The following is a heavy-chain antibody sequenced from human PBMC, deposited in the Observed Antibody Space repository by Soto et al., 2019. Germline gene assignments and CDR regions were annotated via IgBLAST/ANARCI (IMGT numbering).Heavy chain of an antibody. V-gene: IGHV3-48*03. Sequence: GGSLRLSCAASGFTFSTYEMNWVRQAPGRGLEWISYITSTGSTKYYADSVKGRFTISRDNAKNSLYLQMNSLRAEDTAVYYCASLVGATHGRQHFDYWGQGALVTVSS. CDR2: ITSTGSTK. D-gene: IGHD1-26*01. CDR1: GFTFSTYE. J-gene: IGHJ4*02. CDR3: ASLVGATHGRQHFDY.